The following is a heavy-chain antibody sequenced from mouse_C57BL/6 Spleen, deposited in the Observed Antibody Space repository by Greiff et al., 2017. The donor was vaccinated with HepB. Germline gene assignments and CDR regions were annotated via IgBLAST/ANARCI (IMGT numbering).Heavy chain of an antibody. CDR2: IYPGDGDT. Sequence: VQLQQSGPELVKPGASVKISCKASGYAFSSSWMNWVKQRPGKGLEWIGRIYPGDGDTNYNGKFKGKATLTADKSSSTAYMQLSSLTSEDSAVYFCASLREYFDYWGQGTTLTVSS. CDR3: ASLREYFDY. V-gene: IGHV1-82*01. J-gene: IGHJ2*01. CDR1: GYAFSSSW. D-gene: IGHD1-1*01.